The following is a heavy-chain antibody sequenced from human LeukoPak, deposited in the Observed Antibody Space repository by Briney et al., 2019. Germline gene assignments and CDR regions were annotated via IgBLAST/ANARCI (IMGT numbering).Heavy chain of an antibody. D-gene: IGHD6-19*01. V-gene: IGHV3-21*01. CDR1: GFPFSSYS. Sequence: GSLRLSFAASGFPFSSYSMNWVRQAPGKGLEGVSSIISGSSYIYYADSVKGRFTISRDNAKNSLYLQMNSLRAEDTAVYYCAKTRGPRAVAGTFYYYYMDVWGKGTTVTVSS. CDR3: AKTRGPRAVAGTFYYYYMDV. J-gene: IGHJ6*03. CDR2: IISGSSYI.